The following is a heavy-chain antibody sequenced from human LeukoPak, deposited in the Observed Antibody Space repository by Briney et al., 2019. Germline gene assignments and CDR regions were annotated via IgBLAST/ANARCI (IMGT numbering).Heavy chain of an antibody. V-gene: IGHV4-31*03. D-gene: IGHD4-17*01. CDR1: GGSVSSGGYY. J-gene: IGHJ4*02. CDR3: ARSAQTVTTFPLDY. CDR2: IYYSGTT. Sequence: SHTLSLTCTVSGGSVSSGGYYWSWIRQHPGQGLEWIGYIYYSGTTYYNPSLQSRVTISVDTSKNQFSLRLSSVTAADTAVYYCARSAQTVTTFPLDYWGQGTLVTVSS.